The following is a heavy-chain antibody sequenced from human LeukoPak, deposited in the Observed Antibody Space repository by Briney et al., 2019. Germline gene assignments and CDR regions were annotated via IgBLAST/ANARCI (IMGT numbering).Heavy chain of an antibody. CDR3: TKGADDYKTGY. J-gene: IGHJ1*01. V-gene: IGHV4-31*02. CDR2: FHPSGTT. D-gene: IGHD5-24*01. CDR1: GNSVINDNSI. Sequence: SQTLSLICSVSGNSVINDNSIWSWIRQHPEKGLEWIGHFHPSGTTYYSPSLRSRLTISIGTSNNNFSLEMTSMTAADTAVYYCTKGADDYKTGYWGQGTLVTVSS.